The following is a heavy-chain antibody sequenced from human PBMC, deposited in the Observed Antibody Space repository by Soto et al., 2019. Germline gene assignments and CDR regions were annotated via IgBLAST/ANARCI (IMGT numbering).Heavy chain of an antibody. D-gene: IGHD1-26*01. CDR2: IYYTGTT. CDR3: ARRVYSGSGRDYFDR. CDR1: GGPISSSGHF. V-gene: IGHV4-39*01. J-gene: IGHJ4*02. Sequence: QLQLQESGPGLVKPSETLSLICSVSGGPISSSGHFWAWIRQPPGRGLEWLATIYYTGTTYYNPSLKRRLTISTDTSKDQFSLDLTSMTAADTALYFCARRVYSGSGRDYFDRWGQGSLVTVSS.